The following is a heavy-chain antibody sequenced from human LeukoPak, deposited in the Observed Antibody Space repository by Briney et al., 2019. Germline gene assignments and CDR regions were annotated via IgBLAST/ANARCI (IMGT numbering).Heavy chain of an antibody. J-gene: IGHJ5*02. Sequence: PSETLSLTCTVSGGSISSSSYYWGWIRQPPGKGLEWIGSIYYSGSTYYNPSLKSRVTISVDTSKNQFSLKLSSVTAADTAVYYCARHLWTVAATHWFDPWGQGTLVTVSS. CDR3: ARHLWTVAATHWFDP. D-gene: IGHD2-15*01. V-gene: IGHV4-39*01. CDR2: IYYSGST. CDR1: GGSISSSSYY.